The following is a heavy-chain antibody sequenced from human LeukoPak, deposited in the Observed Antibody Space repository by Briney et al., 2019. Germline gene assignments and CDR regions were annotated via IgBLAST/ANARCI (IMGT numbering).Heavy chain of an antibody. CDR3: AKEEGSSGRYYFDY. D-gene: IGHD6-19*01. CDR2: VSGSGDTI. CDR1: GFTFSSYA. J-gene: IGHJ4*02. V-gene: IGHV3-23*01. Sequence: GGSLRLSCAASGFTFSSYAINWVRQAPGKGLEWVSGVSGSGDTIYYADSVKGRFTISRDNSKNTLYLQMNSLRVDDMALYYCAKEEGSSGRYYFDYWGQGTLVTVSS.